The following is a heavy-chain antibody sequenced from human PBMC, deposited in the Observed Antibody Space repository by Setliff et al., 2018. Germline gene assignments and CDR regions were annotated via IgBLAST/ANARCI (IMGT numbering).Heavy chain of an antibody. V-gene: IGHV4-34*01. CDR3: ARGHPPSDSSGYYYAY. D-gene: IGHD3-22*01. CDR2: INHSGNT. Sequence: SETLSLTCAVYSGSFSGYYWSWIRQPPGKGLEWIGEINHSGNTNYNPSLKSRVTISVDTSKNQISPKLSSVTAADTAVYYCARGHPPSDSSGYYYAYWGQGTLVTVSS. CDR1: SGSFSGYY. J-gene: IGHJ4*02.